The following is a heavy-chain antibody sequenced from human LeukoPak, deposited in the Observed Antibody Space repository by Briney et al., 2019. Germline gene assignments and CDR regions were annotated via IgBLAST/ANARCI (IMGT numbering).Heavy chain of an antibody. CDR1: GFTFSSSD. J-gene: IGHJ6*04. D-gene: IGHD4-11*01. V-gene: IGHV3-23*01. Sequence: GGSLRLSCAASGFTFSSSDMSWVRQAPGKGLEWVSAISGSGDSTYYTDSVKGRFTISRDNSKSTLYLQMNSLRAEDTAVYYCAKSTTVISGMDVWGKGTTVTVSS. CDR2: ISGSGDST. CDR3: AKSTTVISGMDV.